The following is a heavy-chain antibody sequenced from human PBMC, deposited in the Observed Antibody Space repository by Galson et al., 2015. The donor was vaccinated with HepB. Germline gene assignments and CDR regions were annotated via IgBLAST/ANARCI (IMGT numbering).Heavy chain of an antibody. CDR2: TYYRSKWYN. CDR1: GDSVSSNSAA. Sequence: CAISGDSVSSNSAAWNWIRQSPSRGLEWLGRTYYRSKWYNDYAVSVKSRITINPDTSKNQFSLQLNSVTPEDTAVYYCARETRTLNSSGRWLGVFIDYWGQGTLVTVSS. J-gene: IGHJ4*02. V-gene: IGHV6-1*01. CDR3: ARETRTLNSSGRWLGVFIDY. D-gene: IGHD6-19*01.